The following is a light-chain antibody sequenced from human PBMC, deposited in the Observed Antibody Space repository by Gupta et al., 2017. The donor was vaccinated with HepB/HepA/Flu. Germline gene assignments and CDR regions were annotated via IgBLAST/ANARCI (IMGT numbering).Light chain of an antibody. J-gene: IGKJ3*01. CDR2: GAS. CDR3: QQYGSSLLT. Sequence: EIVLTQSPGTLSLSPGERAILSCRASQSVSSSYLAWYQQKPGQAPRLLIYGASWRATGIPDRFSGSGSGTDFTLTISRLEPEDFAVYYCQQYGSSLLTFGPGTKVEIK. CDR1: QSVSSSY. V-gene: IGKV3-20*01.